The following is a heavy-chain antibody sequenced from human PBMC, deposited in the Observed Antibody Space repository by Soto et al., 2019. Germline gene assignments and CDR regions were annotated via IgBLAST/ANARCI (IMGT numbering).Heavy chain of an antibody. Sequence: SGTLSLTCTVSGGSISSYYWSWIRQPPGKGLEWIGYIYYSGSTNYNPSLKSRVTISVDTSKNQFSLKLSSVTAADTAVYYCARDRLWYSTNYYYGMDVWGQGTTVTVSS. D-gene: IGHD2-2*01. CDR1: GGSISSYY. CDR2: IYYSGST. V-gene: IGHV4-59*01. J-gene: IGHJ6*02. CDR3: ARDRLWYSTNYYYGMDV.